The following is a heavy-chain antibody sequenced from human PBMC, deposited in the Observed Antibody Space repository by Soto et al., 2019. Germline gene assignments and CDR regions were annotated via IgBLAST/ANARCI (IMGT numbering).Heavy chain of an antibody. CDR2: MNPNSGNT. D-gene: IGHD1-1*01. CDR1: GYTFTSYD. V-gene: IGHV1-8*01. J-gene: IGHJ6*02. CDR3: ARGVLVSDDVTYYYYGMDV. Sequence: QVQLVQSGAEVKKPGASVKVSCKASGYTFTSYDINWVRQATGQGLEWMGWMNPNSGNTGYAQKFQGRVTMTRNTSISTAYMELSSLRSEDTAVYYCARGVLVSDDVTYYYYGMDVWGQGTTVTVSS.